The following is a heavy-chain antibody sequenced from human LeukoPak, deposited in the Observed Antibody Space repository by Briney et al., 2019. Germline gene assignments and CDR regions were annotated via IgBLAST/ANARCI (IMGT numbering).Heavy chain of an antibody. CDR2: IYWDDDK. V-gene: IGHV2-5*02. J-gene: IGHJ2*01. D-gene: IGHD7-27*01. CDR3: ARVNWGSNYWYFDL. CDR1: GFSLSTSGVG. Sequence: SGPTLVNPTQTLTLTCTFSGFSLSTSGVGVGWIRQPPGKALEWLALIYWDDDKRYSPSLKNRLTITKATSKNQVVLTMTNMDPVDTATYYCARVNWGSNYWYFDLWGRGTLVTVSS.